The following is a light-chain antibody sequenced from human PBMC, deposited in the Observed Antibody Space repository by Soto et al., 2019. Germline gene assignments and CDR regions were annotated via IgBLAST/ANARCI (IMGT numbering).Light chain of an antibody. CDR1: QSVSSNS. Sequence: EIVMTQSPGTLSLSPGVRATLSCRASQSVSSNSLSWYQQKPGQAPRLLIYGASTRASGIPARFSGSGSGTDFTLTISSLQPEDFAVYYCQQDYNLPLTFGGGTKVEIK. CDR2: GAS. V-gene: IGKV3D-7*01. J-gene: IGKJ4*01. CDR3: QQDYNLPLT.